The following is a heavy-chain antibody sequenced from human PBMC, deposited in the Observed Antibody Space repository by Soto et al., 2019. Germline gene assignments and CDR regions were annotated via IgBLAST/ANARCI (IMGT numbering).Heavy chain of an antibody. Sequence: QVQLVQSGAEVEKPGASVKVSCKASGYTFTSYYVHWVRQAPGQGLEWMGIINPSGGSSTYAQKFQGRVTMTRDTSTSTVYMDLSSLRSEDTAVYYCARGSSIAARPIDYWGQGTLVTVSS. CDR3: ARGSSIAARPIDY. D-gene: IGHD6-6*01. CDR2: INPSGGSS. J-gene: IGHJ4*02. CDR1: GYTFTSYY. V-gene: IGHV1-46*01.